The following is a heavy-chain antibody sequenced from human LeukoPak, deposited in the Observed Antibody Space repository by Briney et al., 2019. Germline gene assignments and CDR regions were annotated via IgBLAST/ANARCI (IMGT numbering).Heavy chain of an antibody. V-gene: IGHV3-72*01. D-gene: IGHD6-13*01. Sequence: RGSLRLSCARAGFSITDHHMDWVRQAPGKGLEWIGRIATTKPKRCTTQSAASARGRFPISRDDSQISLYLQLNSLKTKDTAVYYCVRVVTTGSGWYHFDNWGLGTLVTVSS. CDR1: GFSITDHH. CDR2: IATTKPKRCTT. J-gene: IGHJ4*02. CDR3: VRVVTTGSGWYHFDN.